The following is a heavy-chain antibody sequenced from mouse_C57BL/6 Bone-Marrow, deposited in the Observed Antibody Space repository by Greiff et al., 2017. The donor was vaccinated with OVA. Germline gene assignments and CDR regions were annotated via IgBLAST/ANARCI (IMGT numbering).Heavy chain of an antibody. J-gene: IGHJ3*01. Sequence: QVQLQESGAELVKPGASVKMSCKASGYTFTSYWITWVKQSPGQGLEWIGDIYPGSGSTNYNEKFKGKATLTVDTSTSTAYMQLSSLTSEDSAVYYCARGRLYYGNSSFAYWGQGTLVTVST. CDR2: IYPGSGST. CDR3: ARGRLYYGNSSFAY. CDR1: GYTFTSYW. V-gene: IGHV1-55*01. D-gene: IGHD2-1*01.